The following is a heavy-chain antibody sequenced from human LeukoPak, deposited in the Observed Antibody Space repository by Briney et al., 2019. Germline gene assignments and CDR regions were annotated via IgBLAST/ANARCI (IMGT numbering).Heavy chain of an antibody. CDR3: ARDPTGASV. Sequence: GGSLRLSCAVSGYTFTNNYMCWVRLAPGKGLEWISAIYRGGTTYYVDSVKGRFTISRDNSKNMVHLQMNGLTPEDTAVYYCARDPTGASVWGKGTTVTVSS. D-gene: IGHD1-14*01. J-gene: IGHJ6*04. CDR1: GYTFTNNY. V-gene: IGHV3-53*01. CDR2: IYRGGTT.